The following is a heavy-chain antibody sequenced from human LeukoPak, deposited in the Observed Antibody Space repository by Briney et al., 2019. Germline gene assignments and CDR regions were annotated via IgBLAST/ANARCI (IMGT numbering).Heavy chain of an antibody. Sequence: GGSLRLSCAASGFSLYDYALHWVRQAPGKGLEWVSLISGDGDSTFYADSVKGRFTISRDNSENSLYLEMNSLRTEDTALYYCARHINFDYWGQGALVTVSS. J-gene: IGHJ4*02. V-gene: IGHV3-43*02. CDR1: GFSLYDYA. CDR3: ARHINFDY. D-gene: IGHD2-21*01. CDR2: ISGDGDST.